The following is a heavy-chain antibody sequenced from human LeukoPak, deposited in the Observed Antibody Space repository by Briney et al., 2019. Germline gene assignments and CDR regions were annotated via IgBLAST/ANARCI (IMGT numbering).Heavy chain of an antibody. CDR3: ARGVVTDDYYMDV. CDR2: LYTNDNT. V-gene: IGHV4-61*02. D-gene: IGHD2-21*02. J-gene: IGHJ6*03. Sequence: SETLSLTCSVSGGSITSGRYYWTWIQQPGGKGLEWIGRLYTNDNTNYDPSLESRVSISVDTSKSQFYLQLTSVTAADTAVYFCARGVVTDDYYMDVWGKGITVIVSS. CDR1: GGSITSGRYY.